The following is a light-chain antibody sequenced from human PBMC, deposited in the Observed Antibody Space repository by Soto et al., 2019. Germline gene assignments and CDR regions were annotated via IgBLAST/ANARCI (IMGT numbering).Light chain of an antibody. CDR3: QQHNSYSYA. CDR2: EAS. J-gene: IGKJ5*01. V-gene: IGKV1-5*03. CDR1: QDIRSW. Sequence: QDIRSWLDWYKQKPGKDHKLLIYEASTLKSGVTSRFSGSGSWTEFTLPISSLLPDDFATYYCQQHNSYSYAFGQGTRLEIK.